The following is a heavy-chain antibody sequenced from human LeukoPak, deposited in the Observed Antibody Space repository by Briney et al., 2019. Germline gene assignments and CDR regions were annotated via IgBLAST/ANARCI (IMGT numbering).Heavy chain of an antibody. D-gene: IGHD3-3*01. Sequence: GRSLRLSCAASGFTFSSYAMHWVRQAPGKGLEWVAVISYDGSNKYYADSVKGRFTISRDNSKNTLYLQMNSLRAEDTAVYYCARGVYDSWSGYYRSYYYYGMDVWGQGTTVTVSS. CDR2: ISYDGSNK. CDR3: ARGVYDSWSGYYRSYYYYGMDV. V-gene: IGHV3-30-3*01. J-gene: IGHJ6*02. CDR1: GFTFSSYA.